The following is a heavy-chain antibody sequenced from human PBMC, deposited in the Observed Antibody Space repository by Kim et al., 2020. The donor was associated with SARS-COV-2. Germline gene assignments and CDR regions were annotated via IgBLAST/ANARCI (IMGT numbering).Heavy chain of an antibody. CDR1: GFTFSEHY. V-gene: IGHV3-72*01. CDR2: IKNKDNSFGT. Sequence: GGSLRLSCAASGFTFSEHYMDWVRQAPGKGLEWVGRIKNKDNSFGTQYAASVKGRFTISRDDSKNSLYLQMNSLKTEDTAVYYCARIAGYTSGSYRAYWGQGTLVTVSS. D-gene: IGHD6-19*01. CDR3: ARIAGYTSGSYRAY. J-gene: IGHJ4*02.